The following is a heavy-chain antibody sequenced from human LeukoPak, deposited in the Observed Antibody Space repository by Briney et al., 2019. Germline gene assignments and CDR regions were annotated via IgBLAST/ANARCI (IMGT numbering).Heavy chain of an antibody. V-gene: IGHV4-34*01. J-gene: IGHJ4*02. CDR3: ARETSSGWYDENDY. CDR2: INHSGST. D-gene: IGHD6-19*01. CDR1: GGSFSGYY. Sequence: SETLSLTCAVYGGSFSGYYWSWIRQPPGKGLEWIGEINHSGSTNYNPPLKSRVTISVDTSKNQFSLKLSSVTAADTAVYYCARETSSGWYDENDYWGQGTLVTVSS.